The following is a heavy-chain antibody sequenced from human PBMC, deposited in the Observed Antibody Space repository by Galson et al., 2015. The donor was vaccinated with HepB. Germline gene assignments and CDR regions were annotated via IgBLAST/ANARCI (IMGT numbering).Heavy chain of an antibody. CDR1: GGSFSGYY. Sequence: ETLSLTCAVYGGSFSGYYWSWIRQPPGKGLEWIGEINHSGSTNYNPSLKSRVTISVDTSKNQFSLKLSSVTAADTAVYYCARERGMATITFEPSLDYWGQGTLVTVSS. J-gene: IGHJ4*02. CDR2: INHSGST. CDR3: ARERGMATITFEPSLDY. D-gene: IGHD5-24*01. V-gene: IGHV4-34*01.